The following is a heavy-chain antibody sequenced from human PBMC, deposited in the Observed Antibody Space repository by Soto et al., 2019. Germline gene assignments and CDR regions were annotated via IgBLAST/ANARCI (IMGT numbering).Heavy chain of an antibody. V-gene: IGHV1-69*04. Sequence: SVKVSCKASGGTFSSYTISWVRQAPGQGLEWMGRIIPILGIANYALKFQGRVTITADKSTSTAYMELSSLRSEDTAVYYCARERSSPTLPRYYYYMDVWGKGTTVTVSS. D-gene: IGHD2-15*01. CDR1: GGTFSSYT. CDR3: ARERSSPTLPRYYYYMDV. J-gene: IGHJ6*03. CDR2: IIPILGIA.